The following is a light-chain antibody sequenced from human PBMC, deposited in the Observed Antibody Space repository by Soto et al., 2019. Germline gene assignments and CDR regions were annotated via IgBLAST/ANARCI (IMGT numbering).Light chain of an antibody. CDR3: SSYAGSNNVV. CDR1: SSDVGGYNY. Sequence: QSVLTQPPSASGSPGQSLTISCTGTSSDVGGYNYVSWYQQHPGKAPKLMIYEVTKRPSGVPDRFSGSKSGNTASLTVSGLQAEDEADYYCSSYAGSNNVVFGGGTKLTVL. V-gene: IGLV2-8*01. J-gene: IGLJ2*01. CDR2: EVT.